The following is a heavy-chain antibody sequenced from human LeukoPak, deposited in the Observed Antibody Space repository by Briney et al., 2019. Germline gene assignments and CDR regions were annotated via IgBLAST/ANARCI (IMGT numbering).Heavy chain of an antibody. CDR1: GNSISSGYY. J-gene: IGHJ1*01. CDR3: ARLYPRIEYFQH. Sequence: PSETLSLTCTVSGNSISSGYYWGWIRQPPGKGLEWIGSIYYSGSTYYNPSLKSRVTISVDTSKNQFSLKLSSVTAADTAVYYCARLYPRIEYFQHWGQGTLVTVSS. V-gene: IGHV4-38-2*02. CDR2: IYYSGST. D-gene: IGHD3-16*02.